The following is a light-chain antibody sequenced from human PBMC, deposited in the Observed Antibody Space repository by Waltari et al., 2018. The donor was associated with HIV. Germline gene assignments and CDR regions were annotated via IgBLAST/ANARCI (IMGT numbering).Light chain of an antibody. J-gene: IGKJ2*01. Sequence: DIQMTQSPSSLSALVGARVTITCRASQSIATFLNWYQQKQGKAPTLLISTASNLQSGVPSRFSGSGSGTDFTLTISTLQPGDIATYYCQQSDSLPYTFGQGTKLEIK. CDR2: TAS. V-gene: IGKV1-39*01. CDR3: QQSDSLPYT. CDR1: QSIATF.